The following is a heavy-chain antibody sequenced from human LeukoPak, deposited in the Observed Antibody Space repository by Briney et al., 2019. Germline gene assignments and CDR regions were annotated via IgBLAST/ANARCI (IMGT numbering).Heavy chain of an antibody. CDR3: ARARPYGDYPRGGGYYYGMDV. Sequence: GASVKVSCKASGGTFSSYAISWVRQAPGQGLEWMGGIIPIFGTANYAQKFQGRVTITADESTSTAYMELSSLRSEDTAVYYCARARPYGDYPRGGGYYYGMDVWGQGTTVTVSS. CDR2: IIPIFGTA. J-gene: IGHJ6*02. V-gene: IGHV1-69*13. CDR1: GGTFSSYA. D-gene: IGHD4-17*01.